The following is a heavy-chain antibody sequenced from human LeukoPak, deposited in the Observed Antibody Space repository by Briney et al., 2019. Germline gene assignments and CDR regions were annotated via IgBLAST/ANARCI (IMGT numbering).Heavy chain of an antibody. CDR3: ASNTGTVFDY. D-gene: IGHD7-27*01. CDR2: VYYSGST. CDR1: GDFITAYY. Sequence: SETLSLTCTVSGDFITAYYWSWIRQSPGKGLEWIGCVYYSGSTEYNPSLRSRVTISLEMSKHQFSLNLTSVTAADTAVYYCASNTGTVFDYWGQGVLVTVSS. V-gene: IGHV4-59*01. J-gene: IGHJ4*02.